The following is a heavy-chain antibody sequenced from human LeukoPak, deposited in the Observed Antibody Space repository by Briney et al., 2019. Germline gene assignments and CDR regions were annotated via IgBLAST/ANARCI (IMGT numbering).Heavy chain of an antibody. D-gene: IGHD3-22*01. CDR3: TRELSGSQDY. V-gene: IGHV4-39*07. CDR2: IYYSGTT. J-gene: IGHJ4*02. CDR1: GGSISRSIYY. Sequence: SETLSLTCTVSGGSISRSIYYWGWIRQPPGKGREWIGSIYYSGTTYYNPSLKSRVTISVDTSKKQFYLKLSSVTAADTAVYYCTRELSGSQDYWGQGTLVTVSS.